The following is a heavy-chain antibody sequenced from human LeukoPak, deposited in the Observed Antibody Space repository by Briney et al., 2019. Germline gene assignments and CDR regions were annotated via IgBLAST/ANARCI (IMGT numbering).Heavy chain of an antibody. CDR2: IYTSGSA. V-gene: IGHV4-61*02. J-gene: IGHJ4*02. Sequence: PSETLSLTCTVSGGSISSGSYYWSWIRQPAGKGLEWIGRIYTSGSANYNPSLKSRVTISVDTSKNQFSLKLSSVTAADTAVYYCARNRLGEVYDHFDYWGQGTLVTVSS. CDR1: GGSISSGSYY. D-gene: IGHD5/OR15-5a*01. CDR3: ARNRLGEVYDHFDY.